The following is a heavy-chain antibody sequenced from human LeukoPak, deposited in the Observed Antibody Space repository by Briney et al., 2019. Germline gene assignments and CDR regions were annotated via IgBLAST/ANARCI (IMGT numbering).Heavy chain of an antibody. D-gene: IGHD1-26*01. CDR1: VYTLSNAW. Sequence: GGSLTISCTHWVYTLSNAWESWPRHATGKGREWVGRVKSKTDGGTTDYAAPVTGRFTISRDSPHHTLSLQMNSLKTDDTAVYYCTSEHHYSGTYYEASDYFDYWGQGTLDTVSS. J-gene: IGHJ4*02. CDR2: VKSKTDGGTT. V-gene: IGHV3-15*01. CDR3: TSEHHYSGTYYEASDYFDY.